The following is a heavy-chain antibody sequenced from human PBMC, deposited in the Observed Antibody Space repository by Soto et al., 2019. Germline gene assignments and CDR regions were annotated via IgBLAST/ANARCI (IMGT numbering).Heavy chain of an antibody. CDR2: IYYSGST. CDR3: ARGYGRNFDY. V-gene: IGHV4-31*03. D-gene: IGHD5-18*01. J-gene: IGHJ4*02. CDR1: GGSISSGGYY. Sequence: SETLSLTCTVSGGSISSGGYYWSWIRQHTGKGLEWIGYIYYSGSTNYNPSLKSRVIISVDTSKNQFSLKLSSVTFADTAVYYCARGYGRNFDYWGQGTLVTVSS.